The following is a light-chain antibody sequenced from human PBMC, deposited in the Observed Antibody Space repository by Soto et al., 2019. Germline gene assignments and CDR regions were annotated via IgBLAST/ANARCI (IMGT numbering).Light chain of an antibody. V-gene: IGLV2-18*02. CDR1: SSDLGSYDR. Sequence: QSALTQPPSVSGSPGQSVTISCTGTSSDLGSYDRVSWYQQPPGTAPKLMIYEVSHRPSGVPDRFSGSKSGNTASLTISGLQAEDEADYYCSSYTTTSTFVVFGGGTKLTVL. J-gene: IGLJ3*02. CDR3: SSYTTTSTFVV. CDR2: EVS.